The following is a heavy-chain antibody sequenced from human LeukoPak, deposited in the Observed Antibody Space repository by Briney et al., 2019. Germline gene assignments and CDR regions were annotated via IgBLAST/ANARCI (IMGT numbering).Heavy chain of an antibody. CDR3: ARKRGYCSSTSCDYYFDY. Sequence: SETLSLTCTVSGGSISSDYWSWIRQPPGKGLEWIGEINHSGSTNYNPSLKSRVTISVDTSKNQFSLKLSSVTAADTAVYYCARKRGYCSSTSCDYYFDYWGQGTLVTVSS. V-gene: IGHV4-34*01. D-gene: IGHD2-2*01. CDR2: INHSGST. J-gene: IGHJ4*02. CDR1: GGSISSDY.